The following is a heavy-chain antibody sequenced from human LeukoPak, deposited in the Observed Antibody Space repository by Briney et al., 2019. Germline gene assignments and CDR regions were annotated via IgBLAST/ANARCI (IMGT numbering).Heavy chain of an antibody. CDR1: GFTFTNAA. D-gene: IGHD2-15*01. CDR2: IVVDSGIT. Sequence: SVKVSCKASGFTFTNAAVQCVRQALGQRVECRGWIVVDSGITNYAQKLQERVTVTRDMSASTGYMELRSLRSEDTAVYYCAAEKRVYCSGGACYPDAFDIWGQGTTVTVSS. CDR3: AAEKRVYCSGGACYPDAFDI. V-gene: IGHV1-58*01. J-gene: IGHJ3*02.